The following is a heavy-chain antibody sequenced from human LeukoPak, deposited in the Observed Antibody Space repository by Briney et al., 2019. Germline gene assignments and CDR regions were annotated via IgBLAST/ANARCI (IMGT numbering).Heavy chain of an antibody. J-gene: IGHJ5*02. CDR3: ARDVDTRGHYARFDP. CDR1: GSTFSNYG. Sequence: GGSLRLSCAASGSTFSNYGIHWVRQGPGKGLEWVAVISYDGSKKYYADSVKGRFTISRDSSKNTVDLQMSSLRAEDTALYYCARDVDTRGHYARFDPWGQGTLVTVSS. D-gene: IGHD5-18*01. V-gene: IGHV3-33*05. CDR2: ISYDGSKK.